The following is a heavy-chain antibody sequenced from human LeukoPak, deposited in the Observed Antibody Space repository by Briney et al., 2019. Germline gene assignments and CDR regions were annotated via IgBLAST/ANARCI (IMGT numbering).Heavy chain of an antibody. CDR2: IYSGGST. CDR3: ARGDDYGGNSVDF. D-gene: IGHD4-23*01. V-gene: IGHV3-66*01. Sequence: GGSLRLSCAASGFTVSSNFMSWVRQAPGKGLEWVSVIYSGGSTYYADSVKGRFTISRDNSKNTLYLQMNSLRAEDTAVYYCARGDDYGGNSVDFWGQGTLVTVSS. CDR1: GFTVSSNF. J-gene: IGHJ4*02.